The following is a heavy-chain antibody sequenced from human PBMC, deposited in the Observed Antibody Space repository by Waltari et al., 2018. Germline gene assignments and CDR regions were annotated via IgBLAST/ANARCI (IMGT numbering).Heavy chain of an antibody. J-gene: IGHJ4*02. D-gene: IGHD3-3*01. V-gene: IGHV4-59*01. CDR2: IAYNGRT. CDR3: GRSYDFWSGYPLDY. Sequence: QVQLQESRPRLVKPSETLSGTCAVSGDSINNYYWNWMRQLPGKELEWIGYIAYNGRTNYNPSLKSRVTISVDTSKTQFSLKLTSVTAADTAVYYCGRSYDFWSGYPLDYWGPGSLVTVSS. CDR1: GDSINNYY.